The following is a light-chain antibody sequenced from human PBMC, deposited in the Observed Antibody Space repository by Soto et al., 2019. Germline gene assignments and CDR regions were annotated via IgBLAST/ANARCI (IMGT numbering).Light chain of an antibody. J-gene: IGKJ1*01. CDR2: KAP. V-gene: IGKV1-5*03. Sequence: DIPMPPSPSTLSASVGDRSTITCRASQSIRSWLAWYQQKPGQAPKLLIYKAPSLESGVPSRVSGSGSGTEFTLTISSLQPDDFPTYYGQHFHSFSPTFGQGTKVEIK. CDR1: QSIRSW. CDR3: QHFHSFSPT.